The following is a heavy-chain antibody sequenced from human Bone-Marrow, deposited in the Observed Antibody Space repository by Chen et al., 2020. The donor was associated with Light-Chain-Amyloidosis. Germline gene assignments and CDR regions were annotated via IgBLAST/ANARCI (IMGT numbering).Heavy chain of an antibody. Sequence: QPQLQESGPGLVSPSETLSLTCTVSRASINSRSYYWGWIRQSPGKGLEWIATMYYGGTTYYNPYLKSRLTLYVDTSKNQFSLKLSCVTAADTAVYYCASGGDLLPTRLNWFDPWGQGTLVTISS. V-gene: IGHV4-39*01. CDR3: ASGGDLLPTRLNWFDP. D-gene: IGHD3-9*01. J-gene: IGHJ5*02. CDR2: MYYGGTT. CDR1: RASINSRSYY.